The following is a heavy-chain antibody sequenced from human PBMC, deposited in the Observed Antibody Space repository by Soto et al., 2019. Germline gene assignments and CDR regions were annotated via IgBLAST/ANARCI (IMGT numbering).Heavy chain of an antibody. V-gene: IGHV1-69*01. CDR1: GGTFSSYA. D-gene: IGHD2-2*01. J-gene: IGHJ5*02. Sequence: QVQLVQSGAEVKKPGSSVNVSCKASGGTFSSYAISWVRQAPGQGLEWMGGIIPIFGTANYAQKFQGRVTITADESTSTAYMELSSLRSEDTAAYYCARDADCSSTSCYGEGANWFDPGAREPWSPSPQ. CDR2: IIPIFGTA. CDR3: ARDADCSSTSCYGEGANWFDP.